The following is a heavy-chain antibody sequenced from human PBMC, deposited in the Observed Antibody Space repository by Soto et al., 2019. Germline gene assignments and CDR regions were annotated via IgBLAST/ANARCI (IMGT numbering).Heavy chain of an antibody. CDR2: IYYSGST. V-gene: IGHV4-59*01. Sequence: QVQLQESGPGLVKPSETLSLTCTVSGGSISSYYWSWIRQPPGKGLEWIGYIYYSGSTKYNPSLKSRVTISVDTSKNQFSLRLSSVTAADTAVYYCARGRRAYYDILTGYLDFDYWGQGTLVTVSS. CDR1: GGSISSYY. J-gene: IGHJ4*02. CDR3: ARGRRAYYDILTGYLDFDY. D-gene: IGHD3-9*01.